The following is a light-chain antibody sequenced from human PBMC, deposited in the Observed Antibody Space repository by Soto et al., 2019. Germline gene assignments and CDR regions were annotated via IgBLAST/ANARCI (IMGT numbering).Light chain of an antibody. V-gene: IGLV2-23*01. CDR3: CLYVGATTYV. CDR1: SGYVGTYSL. J-gene: IGLJ1*01. Sequence: QSALAQPASVSGSPGQSITISCTGASGYVGTYSLVSWYQQHPGKAPKVVIYEGHKRPSGVPDRFSGSISVDTASLTISGLQTDDEADYYCCLYVGATTYVFGTGSKVTV. CDR2: EGH.